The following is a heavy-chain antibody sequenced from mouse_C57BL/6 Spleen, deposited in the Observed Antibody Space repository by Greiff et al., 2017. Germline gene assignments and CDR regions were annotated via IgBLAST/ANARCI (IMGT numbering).Heavy chain of an antibody. Sequence: QVQLLQSGAELAKPGASVKLSCKASGYTFTSYWMHWVKQRPVQGLEWIGYINPSSGYTKYNQKFKDKATLTADKSSSTAYMQLSSLTYEDSAVDYCAKESLCYGSSYFWGKGTTLTVSS. CDR3: AKESLCYGSSYF. D-gene: IGHD1-1*01. CDR1: GYTFTSYW. J-gene: IGHJ2*01. CDR2: INPSSGYT. V-gene: IGHV1-7*01.